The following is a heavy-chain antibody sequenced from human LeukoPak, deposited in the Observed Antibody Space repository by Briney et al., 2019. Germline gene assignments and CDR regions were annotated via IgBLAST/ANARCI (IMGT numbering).Heavy chain of an antibody. CDR2: IYHSGST. CDR1: GYSISSGYY. D-gene: IGHD1-26*01. CDR3: ARVRIVGATDAFDI. J-gene: IGHJ3*02. Sequence: PSETLSLTCTVSGYSISSGYYWGWIRQPPGKGLEWIGSIYHSGSTYYNPSLKSRVTISVDTSKNQFSLKLSSVTAADTAVYYCARVRIVGATDAFDIWGRGTMVTVSS. V-gene: IGHV4-38-2*02.